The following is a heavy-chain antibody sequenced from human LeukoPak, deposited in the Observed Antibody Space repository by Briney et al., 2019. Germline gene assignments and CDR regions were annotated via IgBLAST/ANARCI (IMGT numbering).Heavy chain of an antibody. CDR1: GGSISSSSYY. V-gene: IGHV4-39*01. CDR2: IYYTGNT. Sequence: SETLSLTCTVSGGSISSSSYYWGWIRQPPGKGLEWIGTIYYTGNTYYNPSLKSRVTISVDTSKNQFSLKLSSVTAADTAVYYCARGSVTMIVVAYDYWGQGTLVTVSS. CDR3: ARGSVTMIVVAYDY. J-gene: IGHJ4*02. D-gene: IGHD3-22*01.